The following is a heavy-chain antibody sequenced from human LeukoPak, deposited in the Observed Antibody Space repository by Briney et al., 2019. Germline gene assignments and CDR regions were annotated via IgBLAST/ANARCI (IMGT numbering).Heavy chain of an antibody. V-gene: IGHV4-34*01. CDR1: GGSFSGYY. J-gene: IGHJ6*03. CDR2: INHSGST. D-gene: IGHD5-18*01. CDR3: ARKGIQLWIPGYMDV. Sequence: SETLSLTCAVYGGSFSGYYWSWIRQPPGKGLEWIGEINHSGSTNYNPSLKSRVTISVDTSKNQFSLKLSSVTAADTAVYYCARKGIQLWIPGYMDVWGKGTTVTVSS.